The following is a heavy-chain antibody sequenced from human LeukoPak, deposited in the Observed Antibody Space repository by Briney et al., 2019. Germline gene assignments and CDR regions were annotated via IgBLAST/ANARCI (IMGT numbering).Heavy chain of an antibody. CDR3: ARGGTTVTIRPFDY. J-gene: IGHJ4*02. D-gene: IGHD4-17*01. V-gene: IGHV3-66*01. Sequence: GGSLRLSYAASGFTVSSNYMSWVRQAPGKGLEWVSVIYSGGSTYYADSVKGRFTISRDNSKNTLYLQMNSLRAEDTAVYYCARGGTTVTIRPFDYWGQGTLVTVSS. CDR2: IYSGGST. CDR1: GFTVSSNY.